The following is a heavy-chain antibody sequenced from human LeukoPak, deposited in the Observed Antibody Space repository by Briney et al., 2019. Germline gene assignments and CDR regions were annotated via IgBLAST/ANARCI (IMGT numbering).Heavy chain of an antibody. CDR3: TRHADLVDTAMGGMTD. D-gene: IGHD5-18*01. J-gene: IGHJ4*02. V-gene: IGHV1-2*02. Sequence: ASVKVSCKASGYTFTGYYMHWVRQAPGQGLEWMGWINPNSGGTNYAQKFQGRVTMTRDTSISTAYMELSRLRSDDTAVYYCTRHADLVDTAMGGMTDWGQGTLVTVSS. CDR2: INPNSGGT. CDR1: GYTFTGYY.